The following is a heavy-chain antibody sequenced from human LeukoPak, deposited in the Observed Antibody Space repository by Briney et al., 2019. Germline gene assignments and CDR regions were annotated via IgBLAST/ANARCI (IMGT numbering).Heavy chain of an antibody. CDR3: ARGLYLKYGMDV. Sequence: GGSLRLSCAASGFTVSSNYMSWVRQAPGKGLEWVSVIYSGGSTYYADSVKGRFTISRDNSKNTLYLQMNSLRAEDTAVYYCARGLYLKYGMDVWGQGTLVTVSS. CDR1: GFTVSSNY. D-gene: IGHD2-8*01. J-gene: IGHJ6*02. CDR2: IYSGGST. V-gene: IGHV3-53*01.